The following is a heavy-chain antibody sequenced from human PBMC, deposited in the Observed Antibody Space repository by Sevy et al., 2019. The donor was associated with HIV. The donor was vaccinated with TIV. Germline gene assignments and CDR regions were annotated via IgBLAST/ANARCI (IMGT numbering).Heavy chain of an antibody. CDR2: IWYDGSNK. CDR3: ARDRDRDSSSWYYPDY. J-gene: IGHJ4*02. CDR1: GFTFSSYG. D-gene: IGHD6-13*01. Sequence: GGSLRLSCAASGFTFSSYGMHWARQAPGKGLEWVAVIWYDGSNKYYADSVKGRFTISRDNSKNTLYLQMNSLRAEDTAVYCCARDRDRDSSSWYYPDYWGQGTLVTVSS. V-gene: IGHV3-33*01.